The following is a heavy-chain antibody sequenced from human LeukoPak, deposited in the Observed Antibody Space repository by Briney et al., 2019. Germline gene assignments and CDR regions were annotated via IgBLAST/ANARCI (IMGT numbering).Heavy chain of an antibody. CDR2: ISYDGSNK. D-gene: IGHD2/OR15-2a*01. CDR3: ARGGGSFHDY. J-gene: IGHJ4*02. Sequence: GRSLRLSCAASGFTFSTYDMHWVRQAPGKGLEWVAIISYDGSNKYYADSVKGRFTISRDNSKNTLYLQMNSLRADDTAVYYCARGGGSFHDYWGQGTLVTVSS. CDR1: GFTFSTYD. V-gene: IGHV3-30*19.